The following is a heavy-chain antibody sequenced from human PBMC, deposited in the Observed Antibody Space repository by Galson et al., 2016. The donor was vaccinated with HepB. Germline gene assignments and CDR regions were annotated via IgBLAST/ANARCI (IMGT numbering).Heavy chain of an antibody. J-gene: IGHJ1*01. V-gene: IGHV3-23*01. CDR3: ARYYGVSG. D-gene: IGHD4-17*01. CDR2: ITYNGDTT. Sequence: SLRLSCAASGFTLSNSAMSWVRQTTTKGLEWVSAITYNGDTTYYTDGVKGRFAISRDNSKNTLFLQMNSLRAEDTAIYYCARYYGVSGGGQGTLVTVSS. CDR1: GFTLSNSA.